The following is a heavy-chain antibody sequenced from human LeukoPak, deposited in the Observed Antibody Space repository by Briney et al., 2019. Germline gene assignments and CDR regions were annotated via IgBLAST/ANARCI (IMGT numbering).Heavy chain of an antibody. CDR3: ARDPTTVTKGLDI. Sequence: RPSETLSLTCIVSGGSMSSHYWSWIRQPPGKGLEWIGYISYIGSTNYNPSLKSRVTISVDTSKNQFSLKLSSVTAADAAVYFCARDPTTVTKGLDIWGQGTMVTVSS. D-gene: IGHD4-17*01. CDR2: ISYIGST. CDR1: GGSMSSHY. J-gene: IGHJ3*02. V-gene: IGHV4-59*11.